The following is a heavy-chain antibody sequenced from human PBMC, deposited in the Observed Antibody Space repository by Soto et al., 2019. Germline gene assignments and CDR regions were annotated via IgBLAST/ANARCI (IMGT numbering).Heavy chain of an antibody. CDR3: TTDETSSSFGVVIYYGMDV. D-gene: IGHD3-3*01. Sequence: ESGGGLVKPGGSLRLSCAASGFTFSNAWMNWVRQAPGKGLEWVGRIKSKTDGGTTDYAAPVKGRFTISRDDSKNTLYLQMNSLKTEDTAVYYCTTDETSSSFGVVIYYGMDVWGQGTTVTVSS. CDR1: GFTFSNAW. CDR2: IKSKTDGGTT. V-gene: IGHV3-15*07. J-gene: IGHJ6*02.